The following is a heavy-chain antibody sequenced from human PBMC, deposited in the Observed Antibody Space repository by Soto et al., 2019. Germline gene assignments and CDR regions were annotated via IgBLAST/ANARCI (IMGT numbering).Heavy chain of an antibody. D-gene: IGHD3-3*01. CDR3: ARHSGYDFWSGYFDY. V-gene: IGHV4-39*01. J-gene: IGHJ4*02. CDR2: ISSSGST. Sequence: QLQLQESGPGLVKPSETLSLTCTVSGGSISSSSYYWGWIRQPPGQGLEWIGSISSSGSTYYNPSLKSRVTISVDTSKNQFPLKLSSVTAADTAVYYCARHSGYDFWSGYFDYWGQGTLVTVSS. CDR1: GGSISSSSYY.